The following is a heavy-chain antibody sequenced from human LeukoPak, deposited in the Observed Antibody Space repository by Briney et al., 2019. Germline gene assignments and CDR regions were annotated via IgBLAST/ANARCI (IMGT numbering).Heavy chain of an antibody. V-gene: IGHV1-2*02. J-gene: IGHJ4*02. CDR2: RKPNSGGT. CDR1: VYTPTGLD. CDR3: ARARYDSSGYTIDY. D-gene: IGHD3-22*01. Sequence: ASLKLSPKGSVYTPTGLDIDWVGPAPRQGRGWIGLRKPNSGGTNYAQKFQGRVTMTRDTSISTAYMELSRLRSDDTAVYYCARARYDSSGYTIDYWGQGTLVTVSS.